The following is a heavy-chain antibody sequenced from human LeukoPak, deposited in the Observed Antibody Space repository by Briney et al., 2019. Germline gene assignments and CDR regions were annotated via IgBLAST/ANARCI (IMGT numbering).Heavy chain of an antibody. CDR3: ARRQPLLYGLETFDI. Sequence: GGSLNISCKGSGYRFTSYWIGWVGQMPGKGLEWMGIIYPGESDTRYSPSFQGQVTISAAKSISTAYLQWSSLKASDTAMYYCARRQPLLYGLETFDIWGQGTMVTVSS. D-gene: IGHD2-2*02. J-gene: IGHJ3*02. CDR2: IYPGESDT. CDR1: GYRFTSYW. V-gene: IGHV5-51*01.